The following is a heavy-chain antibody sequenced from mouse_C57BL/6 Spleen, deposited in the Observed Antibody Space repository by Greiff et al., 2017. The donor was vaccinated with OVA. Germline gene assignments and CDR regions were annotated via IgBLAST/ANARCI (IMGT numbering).Heavy chain of an antibody. J-gene: IGHJ2*01. CDR3: ARDHGGDFDY. CDR1: GYSITSGYY. CDR2: ISYDGSN. V-gene: IGHV3-6*01. Sequence: EVQRVESGPGLVKPSQSLSLTCSVTGYSITSGYYWNWIRQFPGNKLEWMGYISYDGSNNYNPSLKNRISITRDTSKNQFFLKLNSVTTEDTATYYCARDHGGDFDYWGQGTTLTVSS.